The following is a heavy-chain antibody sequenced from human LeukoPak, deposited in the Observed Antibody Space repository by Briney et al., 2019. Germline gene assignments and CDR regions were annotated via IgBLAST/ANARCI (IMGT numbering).Heavy chain of an antibody. CDR1: GFTFSSYA. Sequence: PGGSLRLSCAASGFTFSSYAMSWVRQAPGKGLEWVSAISGSGGSTYYADSVKGRFTISRDNSKNTLYLQMNSLRAEDTAVYSCAKPRREQRLTPVIDAFGIWGQGTMVTVSS. V-gene: IGHV3-23*01. D-gene: IGHD6-25*01. J-gene: IGHJ3*02. CDR3: AKPRREQRLTPVIDAFGI. CDR2: ISGSGGST.